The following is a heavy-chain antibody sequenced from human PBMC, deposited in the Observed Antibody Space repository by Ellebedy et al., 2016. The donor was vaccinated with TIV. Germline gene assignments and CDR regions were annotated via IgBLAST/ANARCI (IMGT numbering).Heavy chain of an antibody. V-gene: IGHV4-61*08. CDR2: VFHSGST. J-gene: IGHJ4*02. Sequence: SETLSLTCTVSGGSISSGASYWNWIRQPPGKGLEWIGNVFHSGSTNYNPSLTSRVSISVDSSKKQYFLNLSPVTAADTAVYYCVRSLYVGASIDYWGQGTLVTVSS. CDR3: VRSLYVGASIDY. D-gene: IGHD1-26*01. CDR1: GGSISSGASY.